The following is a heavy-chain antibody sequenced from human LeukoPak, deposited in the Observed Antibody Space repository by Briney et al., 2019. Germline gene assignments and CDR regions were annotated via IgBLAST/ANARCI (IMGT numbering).Heavy chain of an antibody. Sequence: ASVKVSCKASGYTFTSYGISWVRQAPGQGLEWMGGIIPIFGRANYAQKFQGRVTITADESTSTAYMELSSLRSEDTAVYYCARGWEVPDFWSGPLYYYYGMDVWGQGTTVTVSS. CDR1: GYTFTSYG. J-gene: IGHJ6*02. D-gene: IGHD3-3*01. CDR3: ARGWEVPDFWSGPLYYYYGMDV. V-gene: IGHV1-69*13. CDR2: IIPIFGRA.